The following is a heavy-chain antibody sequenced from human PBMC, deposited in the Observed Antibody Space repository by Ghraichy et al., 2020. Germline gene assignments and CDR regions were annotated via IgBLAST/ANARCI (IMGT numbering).Heavy chain of an antibody. V-gene: IGHV1-69*13. Sequence: SVKVSCKASGGTFSSYAISWVRQAPGQGLEWMGGIIPIFGTANYAQKFQGRVTITADESTSTAYMELSSLRSEDTAVYYCARGPRDYYGSGSYYKGPDYYFDYWGQRTLVTVSS. J-gene: IGHJ4*02. CDR2: IIPIFGTA. CDR1: GGTFSSYA. CDR3: ARGPRDYYGSGSYYKGPDYYFDY. D-gene: IGHD3-10*01.